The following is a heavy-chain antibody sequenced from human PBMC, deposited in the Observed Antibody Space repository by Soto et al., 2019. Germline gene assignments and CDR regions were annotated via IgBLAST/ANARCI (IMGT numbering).Heavy chain of an antibody. J-gene: IGHJ4*02. V-gene: IGHV4-34*01. Sequence: SETLSLTCAVYGVSFTGYYWSWIRQPPGKGLEWIGEINHSGSTDYNPSLKSRVTISVDTYKKQFSLKLSSVTAADTAVYYCARHSGYDIWIFDYWGQGTLVTVSS. D-gene: IGHD5-12*01. CDR3: ARHSGYDIWIFDY. CDR2: INHSGST. CDR1: GVSFTGYY.